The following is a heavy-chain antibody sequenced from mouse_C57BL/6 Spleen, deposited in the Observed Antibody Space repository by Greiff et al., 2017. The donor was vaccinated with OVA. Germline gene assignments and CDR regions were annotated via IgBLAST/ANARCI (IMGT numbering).Heavy chain of an antibody. J-gene: IGHJ3*01. V-gene: IGHV7-3*01. D-gene: IGHD2-12*01. CDR2: ISNNANGYTT. Sequence: EVKLMESGGGLVQPGGSLSLSCAASGFTFTDYYMSWVRQPPGKALAWLGFISNNANGYTTEYSASVKGRFTISRDNSHRILYLQVNALRAEDSAAYYCARSDNCSYWFAYWGQGTLVTVSA. CDR3: ARSDNCSYWFAY. CDR1: GFTFTDYY.